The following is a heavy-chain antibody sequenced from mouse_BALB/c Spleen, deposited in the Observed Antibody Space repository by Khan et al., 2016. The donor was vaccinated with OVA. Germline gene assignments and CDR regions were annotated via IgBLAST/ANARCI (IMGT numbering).Heavy chain of an antibody. J-gene: IGHJ4*01. CDR1: GYTFTTAG. V-gene: IGHV9-4*02. CDR2: INTHSGVP. D-gene: IGHD2-14*01. CDR3: AGGGTAYYRDDGGAMEY. Sequence: QIQLVQSGPELKKPGETVRFSCKASGYTFTTAGIQWVQKMPGKGLKWIGWINTHSGVPKYAEDFKGRIAFSLELSVRTAYLQITNRKNEDTGTVLYAGGGTAYYRDDGGAMEYWGQGTLVTVS.